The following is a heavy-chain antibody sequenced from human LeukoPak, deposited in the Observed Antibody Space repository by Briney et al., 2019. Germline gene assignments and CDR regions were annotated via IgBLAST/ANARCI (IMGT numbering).Heavy chain of an antibody. CDR2: ISYDGSNK. V-gene: IGHV3-30*03. CDR1: GFTFSSYG. Sequence: GGSLRLSCAASGFTFSSYGMHWVRQAPGKGLEWVAVISYDGSNKYYADSVKGRFTISRDNAKNSLYLQMNSLRAEDTAVYYCARDDWNDGNWFDPWGQGTLVTVSS. D-gene: IGHD1-1*01. CDR3: ARDDWNDGNWFDP. J-gene: IGHJ5*02.